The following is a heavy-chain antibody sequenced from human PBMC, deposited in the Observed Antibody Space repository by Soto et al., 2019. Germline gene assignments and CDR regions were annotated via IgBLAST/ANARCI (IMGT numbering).Heavy chain of an antibody. CDR3: ARDLRDYYYYGMDV. Sequence: SETLSLTCTVSGGSISSGGYYWIWIRHHPGKGLEWIGYIYYSGSTYYNPSLKSRVTISVDTSKNQFSLKLSSVTAADTAVYYCARDLRDYYYYGMDVWGQGTTVTVSS. J-gene: IGHJ6*02. CDR1: GGSISSGGYY. CDR2: IYYSGST. V-gene: IGHV4-31*03.